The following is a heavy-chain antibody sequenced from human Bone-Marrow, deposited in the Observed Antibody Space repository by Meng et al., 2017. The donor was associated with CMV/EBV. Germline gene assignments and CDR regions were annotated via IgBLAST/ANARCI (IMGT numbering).Heavy chain of an antibody. D-gene: IGHD3-3*02. J-gene: IGHJ4*02. CDR2: INWNDDK. V-gene: IGHV2-5*01. Sequence: SGPTLVKPTQTVTLTCSFSGFSFTASGEGVGWIRQPPGKALEWLALINWNDDKRYSPSLKTRLTFTKDTSKNQVVPRMTNMDPVDTATYYCALSTEREGIFQGYFDYWGQGTLATVSS. CDR1: GFSFTASGEG. CDR3: ALSTEREGIFQGYFDY.